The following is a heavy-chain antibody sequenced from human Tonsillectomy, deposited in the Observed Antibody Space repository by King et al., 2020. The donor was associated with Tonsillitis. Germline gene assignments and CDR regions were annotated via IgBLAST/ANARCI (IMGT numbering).Heavy chain of an antibody. CDR2: IYSDGNT. J-gene: IGHJ1*01. V-gene: IGHV3-53*01. D-gene: IGHD2-2*01. CDR1: GFTVSTNY. CDR3: ASAPGSSTSLRYLQD. Sequence: VQLVESGGGLIQPGGSLRLSCAASGFTVSTNYMSWVRQAPGKGLEWVSLIYSDGNTYYADSVKGRFTISRDNSKNTLYLQMSSLRVENTAVYYFASAPGSSTSLRYLQDWGQGTLVTVSS.